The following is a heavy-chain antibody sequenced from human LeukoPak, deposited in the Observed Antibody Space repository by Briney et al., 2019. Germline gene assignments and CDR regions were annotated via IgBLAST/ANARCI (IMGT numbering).Heavy chain of an antibody. D-gene: IGHD6-19*01. CDR3: ARDPPKIAVAGNFDS. CDR1: GYSFTSYG. CDR2: ISGYSGNT. Sequence: ASVKVSCKASGYSFTSYGISWVRQAPGQGLEWMGWISGYSGNTNYAQKLQGRVTMTTDTSTSTAYLELRSLTSDDTAVYYCARDPPKIAVAGNFDSWGQGTLVTVSS. V-gene: IGHV1-18*01. J-gene: IGHJ4*02.